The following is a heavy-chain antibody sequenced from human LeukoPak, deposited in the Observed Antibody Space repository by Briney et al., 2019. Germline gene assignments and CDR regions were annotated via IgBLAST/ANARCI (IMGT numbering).Heavy chain of an antibody. V-gene: IGHV3-21*03. D-gene: IGHD5-12*01. CDR1: GFTFSSYS. J-gene: IGHJ4*02. CDR2: ISSSSSYI. CDR3: RAPAGYGDS. Sequence: LGGSLRLSCVASGFTFSSYSMNWVRQAPGKGLEWVSFISSSSSYIYYADSVKGRFTISRDNAKNSLYVEMSSLKIEDTAVYYCRAPAGYGDSWGQGTLVTVSS.